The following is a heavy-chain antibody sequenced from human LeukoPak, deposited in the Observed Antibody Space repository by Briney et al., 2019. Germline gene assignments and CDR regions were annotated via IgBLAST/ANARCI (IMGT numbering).Heavy chain of an antibody. CDR1: GFTFDDYA. Sequence: GRSLRLSCAASGFTFDDYAMHWVRQAPGKGLEWVSGISWNSGSIGYADSVKGRFTISRDNAKNSLYLQMNSLRAEDTAVYYCAKDTVGATDYFDYWGQGTLVTVSS. CDR2: ISWNSGSI. J-gene: IGHJ4*02. CDR3: AKDTVGATDYFDY. V-gene: IGHV3-9*01. D-gene: IGHD1-26*01.